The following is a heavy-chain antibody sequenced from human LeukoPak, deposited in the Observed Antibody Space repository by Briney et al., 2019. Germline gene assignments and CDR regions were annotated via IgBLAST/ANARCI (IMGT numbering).Heavy chain of an antibody. CDR1: GGSFSGSY. CDR2: INHTANT. Sequence: SETLSLTCGVYGGSFSGSYWSWIRQPPGKGLEWIGEINHTANTNYSPSLKSRVTISVATSKKQFSLKLRSVPAADTAVYYCARVMRSYCRGGNCYQKQYYNSYYMDVCGKGTTVTVSS. V-gene: IGHV4-34*01. D-gene: IGHD2-15*01. J-gene: IGHJ6*03. CDR3: ARVMRSYCRGGNCYQKQYYNSYYMDV.